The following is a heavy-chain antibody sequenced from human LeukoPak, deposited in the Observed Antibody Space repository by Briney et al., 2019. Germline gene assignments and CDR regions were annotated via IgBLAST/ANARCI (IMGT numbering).Heavy chain of an antibody. V-gene: IGHV3-7*04. CDR3: ARCLDFDWFDY. CDR1: GFTFSSYW. D-gene: IGHD3-9*01. J-gene: IGHJ4*02. Sequence: SGRSLRLSCSASGFTFSSYWMSWVRQPPGKGLEWVATTKQDGSERYYVDSVKGRFTISRDNAKKSLYVQIHTLRVEDTAVYYCARCLDFDWFDYWGQGTLVTVSS. CDR2: TKQDGSER.